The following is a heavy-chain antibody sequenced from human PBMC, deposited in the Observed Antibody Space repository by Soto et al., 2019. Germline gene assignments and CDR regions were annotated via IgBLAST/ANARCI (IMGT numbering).Heavy chain of an antibody. Sequence: PWGSLRLCCATSNFPASIYVVDWVRQAPGKGLEWVANIKPDGSATNYVDSVKGRFTISRDNVRNSVSLQMNSLRVEDTAVYFCFGGNGGPQWGQGNLVTVSS. CDR3: FGGNGGPQ. CDR1: NFPASIYV. D-gene: IGHD3-16*01. J-gene: IGHJ4*02. CDR2: IKPDGSAT. V-gene: IGHV3-7*03.